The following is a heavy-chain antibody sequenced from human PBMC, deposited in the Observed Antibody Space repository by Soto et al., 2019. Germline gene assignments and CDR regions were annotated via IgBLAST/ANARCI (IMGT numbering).Heavy chain of an antibody. D-gene: IGHD3-16*02. Sequence: GGSLRLSCAASGFTFSSYSMDWVRQVPGKGLEWVSYISSSSSTIYYADSVKGRFTISRDNAKNSLYLQMNSLRDEDTAVYYCAREIMITFGGVIAQAYGMDVWGQGTTVTVS. CDR2: ISSSSSTI. CDR1: GFTFSSYS. CDR3: AREIMITFGGVIAQAYGMDV. V-gene: IGHV3-48*02. J-gene: IGHJ6*02.